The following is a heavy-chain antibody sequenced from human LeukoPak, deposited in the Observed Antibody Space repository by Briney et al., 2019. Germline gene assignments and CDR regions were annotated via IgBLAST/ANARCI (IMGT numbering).Heavy chain of an antibody. CDR1: GYTFTAYY. V-gene: IGHV1-2*02. CDR3: ALTYCGGGSCYSDYFDY. CDR2: INPNSGDT. Sequence: ASVKVSCKASGYTFTAYYMHWVRQAPGQGLERMGWINPNSGDTNYVQKFQGRVTMTRDTSISTAYMELSRLRSDDMAVYYCALTYCGGGSCYSDYFDYWGQGTLVTVSS. D-gene: IGHD2-15*01. J-gene: IGHJ4*02.